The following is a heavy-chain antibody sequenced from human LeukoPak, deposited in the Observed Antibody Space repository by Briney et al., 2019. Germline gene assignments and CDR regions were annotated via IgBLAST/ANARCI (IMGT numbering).Heavy chain of an antibody. CDR1: GSTFSDYY. CDR2: ISSSGSTI. J-gene: IGHJ4*02. Sequence: PGGSLRLSCAASGSTFSDYYMSWIRQAPGKGLEWVSYISSSGSTIYYADSVKGRFTISRDNAKNSLHLQMNSLRAEDTAVYYCARDAVVVAAIDYWGQGTLVTVSS. V-gene: IGHV3-11*04. D-gene: IGHD2-15*01. CDR3: ARDAVVVAAIDY.